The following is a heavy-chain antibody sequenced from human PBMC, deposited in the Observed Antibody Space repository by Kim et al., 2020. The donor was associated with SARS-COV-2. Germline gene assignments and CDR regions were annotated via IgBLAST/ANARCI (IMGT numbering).Heavy chain of an antibody. CDR3: ARGGGRRSSWANWFDP. Sequence: SETLSLTCTVSGYSISSGYYWGWIRQPPGKGLEWIGSIYHSGSTYYNPSLKSRVTISVDTSKNQFSLKLSSVTAADTAVYYCARGGGRRSSWANWFDPWG. CDR2: IYHSGST. D-gene: IGHD6-13*01. CDR1: GYSISSGYY. V-gene: IGHV4-38-2*02. J-gene: IGHJ5*02.